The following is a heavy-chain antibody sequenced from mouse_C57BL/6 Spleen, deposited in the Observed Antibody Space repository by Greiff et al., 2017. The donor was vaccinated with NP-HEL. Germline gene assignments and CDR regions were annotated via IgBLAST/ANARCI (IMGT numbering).Heavy chain of an antibody. Sequence: VQLQQPGAELVRPGSSVKLSCKASGYTFTSYWMHWVKQRPIQGLEWIGNIDPSDSETHYNQKFKDKATLTVDKSSSTAYMQLSSLTSEDSAVYYCAREDYGLYYAMDYWGQGTSVTVSS. D-gene: IGHD1-1*01. V-gene: IGHV1-52*01. J-gene: IGHJ4*01. CDR1: GYTFTSYW. CDR2: IDPSDSET. CDR3: AREDYGLYYAMDY.